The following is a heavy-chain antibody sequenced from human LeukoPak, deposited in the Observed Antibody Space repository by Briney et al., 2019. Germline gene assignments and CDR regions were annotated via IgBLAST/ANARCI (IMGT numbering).Heavy chain of an antibody. D-gene: IGHD3-3*01. Sequence: SGTLSLTCAVSGGSFTSTNWWTWVRPPPGKRLEWIGEVHLDGRTNYNPSLKSRLIMSVDLPENHISLRLTSVTAADTAVYYCAREGGFYRPLDYSGQGTLVTAS. CDR1: GGSFTSTNW. CDR3: AREGGFYRPLDY. CDR2: VHLDGRT. V-gene: IGHV4-4*02. J-gene: IGHJ4*02.